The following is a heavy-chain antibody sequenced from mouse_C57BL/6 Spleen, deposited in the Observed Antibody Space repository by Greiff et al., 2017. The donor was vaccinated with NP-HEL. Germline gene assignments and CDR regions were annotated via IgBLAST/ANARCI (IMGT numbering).Heavy chain of an antibody. V-gene: IGHV1-53*01. CDR1: GYTFTSYW. J-gene: IGHJ3*01. Sequence: VQLQQSGTELVKPGASVKLSCKASGYTFTSYWMHWVKQRPGQGLEWIGNINPSNGGTNYNEKFKSKATLTVDKSSSTAYMQLSSLTSEDSAVYYWARGENYDYDGFAYWGQGTLVTVSA. CDR2: INPSNGGT. D-gene: IGHD2-4*01. CDR3: ARGENYDYDGFAY.